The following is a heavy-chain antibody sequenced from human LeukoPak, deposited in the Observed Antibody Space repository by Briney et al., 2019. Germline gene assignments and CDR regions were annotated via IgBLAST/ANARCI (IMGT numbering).Heavy chain of an antibody. D-gene: IGHD3-10*01. J-gene: IGHJ4*02. CDR3: AGDEDYYGSGSYFDY. V-gene: IGHV3-30-3*01. CDR2: ISYDGSNK. Sequence: GGSLRLSCVASGFTFSSYAMHWVRQAPGKGLEWVAVISYDGSNKYYADSVKGRFTISRDNSKNTLYLQMNSLRAEDTAVYYCAGDEDYYGSGSYFDYWGQGTLVTVSS. CDR1: GFTFSSYA.